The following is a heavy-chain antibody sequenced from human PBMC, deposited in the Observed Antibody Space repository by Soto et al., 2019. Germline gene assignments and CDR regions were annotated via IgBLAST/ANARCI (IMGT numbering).Heavy chain of an antibody. Sequence: TLSVTCAVSGGSITTVGYSWSWIRQPPGKGLEWIGYIFHSGISYSNPSLKGRVTMAVDGSKKRFSLRLSSVTAADAAVYYPASRISHRTSYFVYSAPGTLETV. CDR3: ASRISHRTSYFVY. CDR1: GGSITTVGYS. CDR2: IFHSGIS. J-gene: IGHJ4*02. V-gene: IGHV4-30-2*01. D-gene: IGHD2-21*01.